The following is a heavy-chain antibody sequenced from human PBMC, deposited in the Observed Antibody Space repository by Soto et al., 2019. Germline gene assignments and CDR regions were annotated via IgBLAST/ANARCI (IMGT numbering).Heavy chain of an antibody. J-gene: IGHJ4*02. CDR2: IYYSGST. CDR3: ARAEAYDFWSGYKTRFDY. CDR1: GGSISSGDYY. D-gene: IGHD3-3*01. V-gene: IGHV4-30-4*01. Sequence: QVQLQESGPGLVKPSQTLSLTCTVSGGSISSGDYYWSWIRQPPGKGLEWIGYIYYSGSTYYNPSLKSRVTLSVATSKNQFSLKLSSVTAADTAVYYCARAEAYDFWSGYKTRFDYWGQGTLVTVSS.